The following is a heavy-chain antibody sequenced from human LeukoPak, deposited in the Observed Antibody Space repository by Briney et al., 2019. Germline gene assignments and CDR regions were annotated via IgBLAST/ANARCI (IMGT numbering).Heavy chain of an antibody. D-gene: IGHD3-10*01. CDR3: ARDLRTYYYGSGSYYNDY. CDR1: GYTFTGHY. J-gene: IGHJ4*02. CDR2: INSNSGDT. V-gene: IGHV1-2*02. Sequence: ASVKVSCKASGYTFTGHYMHWVRQAPGQGLEWMGWINSNSGDTGYAQKLQGRVTMTTDTSTSTAYMELRSLRSDDTAVYYCARDLRTYYYGSGSYYNDYWGQGTLVTVSS.